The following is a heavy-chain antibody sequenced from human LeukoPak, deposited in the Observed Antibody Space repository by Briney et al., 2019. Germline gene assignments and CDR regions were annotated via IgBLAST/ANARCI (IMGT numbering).Heavy chain of an antibody. CDR3: ARGVSYGDYSDY. Sequence: PGGSLRLPCAASGFTFSSYAMHWVRQAPGKGLEWVAVISYDGSNKYYADSVKGRFTISRDNSKNTLYLQMNSLRAEDTAVYYCARGVSYGDYSDYWGQGTLVTVSS. D-gene: IGHD4-17*01. V-gene: IGHV3-30-3*01. CDR1: GFTFSSYA. J-gene: IGHJ4*02. CDR2: ISYDGSNK.